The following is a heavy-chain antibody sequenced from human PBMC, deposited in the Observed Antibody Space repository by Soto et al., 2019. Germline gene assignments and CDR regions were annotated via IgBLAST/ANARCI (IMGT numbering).Heavy chain of an antibody. V-gene: IGHV1-8*02. D-gene: IGHD5-18*01. CDR1: GYTFSNSD. Sequence: ASVKVACKASGYTFSNSDVCWVRQATGQGLEWMGWMNPGSGDTGYAQKFQGRVTMTRDISIATAYMELNSLTSEDTAIYYCARMESFGSLNWFDPWGQGPLVTV. CDR3: ARMESFGSLNWFDP. J-gene: IGHJ5*02. CDR2: MNPGSGDT.